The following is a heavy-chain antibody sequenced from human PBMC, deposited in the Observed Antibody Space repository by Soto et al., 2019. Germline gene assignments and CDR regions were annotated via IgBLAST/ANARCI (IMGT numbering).Heavy chain of an antibody. D-gene: IGHD3-16*02. CDR3: ARLNGYGDYDYIWGSYRYKTNCFDP. V-gene: IGHV4-59*08. Sequence: PSETLSLTCTVSGGSISSYYWSWIRQPPGKGLEWIGYIYYSGSTNYNPSLESRVTISVDTSKNQFSLKLSSVTAADTAVYYCARLNGYGDYDYIWGSYRYKTNCFDPWGQRTLVTVSS. J-gene: IGHJ5*02. CDR1: GGSISSYY. CDR2: IYYSGST.